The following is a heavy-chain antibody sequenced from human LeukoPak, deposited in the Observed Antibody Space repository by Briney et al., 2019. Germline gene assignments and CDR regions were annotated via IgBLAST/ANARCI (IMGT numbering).Heavy chain of an antibody. J-gene: IGHJ6*02. CDR3: AKSEDYYDSSGYRRAEYYYYGMDV. V-gene: IGHV3-30*18. Sequence: GGSLRLSCAASGFTFSSYGMHWVRQAPGKGLEWVAVISYDGSNKYYADSVKGRFTISRDNSKNTLYLQMNSLGAEDTAVYYCAKSEDYYDSSGYRRAEYYYYGMDVWGQGTTVTVSS. D-gene: IGHD3-22*01. CDR2: ISYDGSNK. CDR1: GFTFSSYG.